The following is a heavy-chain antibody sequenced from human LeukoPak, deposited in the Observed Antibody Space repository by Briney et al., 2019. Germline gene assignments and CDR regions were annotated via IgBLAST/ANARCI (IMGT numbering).Heavy chain of an antibody. CDR1: GGSFSGYY. V-gene: IGHV4-34*01. J-gene: IGHJ5*02. D-gene: IGHD6-19*01. Sequence: SETLSLTCAVYGGSFSGYYWSWIRQPPGKGLEWIGEINHNGSTNYNPSLKSRVTISVDTSKNQFSLKLSSVTAADTAVYYCARKTRLVNWFDPWGQGTLVTVSS. CDR3: ARKTRLVNWFDP. CDR2: INHNGST.